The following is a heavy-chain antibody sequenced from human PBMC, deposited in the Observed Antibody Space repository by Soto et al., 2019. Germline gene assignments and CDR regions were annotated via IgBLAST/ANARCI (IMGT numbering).Heavy chain of an antibody. D-gene: IGHD3-10*01. J-gene: IGHJ5*02. CDR3: ARGSTIVRGAPSWFDP. Sequence: QVQLVQSGAEVKKPGSSVKVSCKASGGTFSRYTINWVRQAPGRGLEWMGRIIPISAIANYTQKFQGSVTLTVAKSSPTAYMELSSLRSDDTAVYYCARGSTIVRGAPSWFDPWGQGTLVTVS. CDR1: GGTFSRYT. CDR2: IIPISAIA. V-gene: IGHV1-69*02.